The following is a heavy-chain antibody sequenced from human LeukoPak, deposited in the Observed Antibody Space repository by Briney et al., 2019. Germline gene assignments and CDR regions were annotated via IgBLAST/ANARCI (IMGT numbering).Heavy chain of an antibody. D-gene: IGHD3-3*01. CDR1: GFIFSDYW. V-gene: IGHV3-7*01. CDR2: IKQDGSET. Sequence: GGSLRLSCTASGFIFSDYWLSWVRQAPGKGLEWVANIKQDGSETHYVDSVKGRFTISRDNAKNSLFLQMNSLRAEDTAVYYCASLYYDFWSGYGPFDPWGQGTLVTVSS. CDR3: ASLYYDFWSGYGPFDP. J-gene: IGHJ5*02.